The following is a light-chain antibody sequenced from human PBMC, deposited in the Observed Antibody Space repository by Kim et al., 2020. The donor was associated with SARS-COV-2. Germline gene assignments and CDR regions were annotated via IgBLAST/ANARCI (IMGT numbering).Light chain of an antibody. CDR3: QQYGSSRTWT. V-gene: IGKV3-20*01. Sequence: EIVLTQSPGTLSLSPGERATLSCRASKSVSSSYLAWYQQKPGQAPRILIYGASSRATGIPDRFSGSGSGTDFTLTISRLEPEDFAVYYCQQYGSSRTWTFGQGTKVDIK. CDR1: KSVSSSY. J-gene: IGKJ1*01. CDR2: GAS.